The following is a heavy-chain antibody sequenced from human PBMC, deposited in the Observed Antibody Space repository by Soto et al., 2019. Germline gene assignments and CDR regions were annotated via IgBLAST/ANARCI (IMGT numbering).Heavy chain of an antibody. D-gene: IGHD3-22*01. CDR2: IYYSGST. CDR1: GGSISSSSYY. V-gene: IGHV4-39*01. J-gene: IGHJ6*02. CDR3: ARAEDSSGYYYYYYGMDV. Sequence: QLQLQESGPGLVKPSETLSLTCTVSGGSISSSSYYWGWIRQPPGKGLEWIGSIYYSGSTYYNPSLRSRVTISVDTSKNQFSLKLSSVPAADTAVYSCARAEDSSGYYYYYYGMDVWGQGTTVTVSS.